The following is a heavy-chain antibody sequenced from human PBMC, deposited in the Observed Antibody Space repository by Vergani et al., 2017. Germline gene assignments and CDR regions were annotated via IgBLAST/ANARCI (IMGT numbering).Heavy chain of an antibody. V-gene: IGHV1-18*01. Sequence: QDQLVQSGGEVKKPGASMKVSCKVSGYTFTSYGISWVRQAPGQGLEWLGWISGYNGNTNYSQRFQDRVTMTTETSTSTAYLEVRSLKSDDTAVYYCARYVSGRVRGGGGPGVTYYSSYYGLDVWGQGTTVTVSS. CDR1: GYTFTSYG. D-gene: IGHD3-10*01. J-gene: IGHJ6*02. CDR3: ARYVSGRVRGGGGPGVTYYSSYYGLDV. CDR2: ISGYNGNT.